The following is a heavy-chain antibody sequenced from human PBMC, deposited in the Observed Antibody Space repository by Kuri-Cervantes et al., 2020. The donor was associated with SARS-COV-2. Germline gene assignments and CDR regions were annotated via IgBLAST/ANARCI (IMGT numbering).Heavy chain of an antibody. CDR1: GGSISSSSYY. V-gene: IGHV4-61*01. J-gene: IGHJ4*02. CDR2: INYSGST. CDR3: ARDLRDEQ. D-gene: IGHD3-10*01. Sequence: SETLSLTCTVSGGSISSSSYYWGWIRQPPGKGLEWIGYINYSGSTNYNPSLKSRVTVSVDTSKNQFSLKLSSVTAADTAVYYCARDLRDEQWGQGTLVTVSS.